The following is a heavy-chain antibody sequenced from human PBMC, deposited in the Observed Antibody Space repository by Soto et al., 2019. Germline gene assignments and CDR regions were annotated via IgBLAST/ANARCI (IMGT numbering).Heavy chain of an antibody. J-gene: IGHJ4*02. CDR3: TRAGATTTPLDY. CDR1: GFTFSSYW. D-gene: IGHD7-27*01. V-gene: IGHV3-74*01. Sequence: EVQLVESGGGLAQPGGSLRLSCAASGFTFSSYWMHWVRQAPGKGLVWVSRINSDGSSTSYGDSVKGRFTISRDNAKNTLVLQMSSLRVEDTAVYYCTRAGATTTPLDYWGQGTPVTVSS. CDR2: INSDGSST.